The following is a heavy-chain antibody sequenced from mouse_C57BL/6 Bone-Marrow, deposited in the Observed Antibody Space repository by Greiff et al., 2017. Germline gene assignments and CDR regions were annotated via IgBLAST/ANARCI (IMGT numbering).Heavy chain of an antibody. Sequence: EVQLVESGGDLVKPGGSLKLSCAASGFTFSSYGMSWVRQTPDKRLEWVATISRGGSYTYYPDSVKGRFTISRDNAKNTLYLQMSSLKSEDTAMYYCARHRGYGSSFAYWGQGTLVTVSA. CDR1: GFTFSSYG. CDR3: ARHRGYGSSFAY. V-gene: IGHV5-6*01. J-gene: IGHJ3*01. D-gene: IGHD1-1*01. CDR2: ISRGGSYT.